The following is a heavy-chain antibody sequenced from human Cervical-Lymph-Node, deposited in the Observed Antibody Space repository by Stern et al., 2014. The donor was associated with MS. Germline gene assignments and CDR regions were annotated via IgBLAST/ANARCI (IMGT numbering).Heavy chain of an antibody. CDR3: AHGPSDYDSAGYYYGFDY. Sequence: QVPLRESGPTLVKPTQTLTLTCTFSGFSFSTSGVGVGWIRPPPGKALEWLALLYWDGDEHYRPFLKSRLTIAKDASKTQVVLTMTNMDPVDTATYYWAHGPSDYDSAGYYYGFDYWGQGTLVTVSS. J-gene: IGHJ4*02. V-gene: IGHV2-5*09. D-gene: IGHD3-22*01. CDR1: GFSFSTSGVG. CDR2: LYWDGDE.